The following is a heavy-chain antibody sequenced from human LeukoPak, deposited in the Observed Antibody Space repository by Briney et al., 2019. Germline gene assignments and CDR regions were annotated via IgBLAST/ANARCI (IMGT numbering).Heavy chain of an antibody. D-gene: IGHD4-17*01. CDR2: INPNSGGT. J-gene: IGHJ3*02. CDR3: ARDRNPYGDYASSDAFDI. V-gene: IGHV1-2*02. CDR1: GYTFTGYY. Sequence: ASVKVSCKASGYTFTGYYMHWVRQAPGQGLEWMGWINPNSGGTNYAQKFQGRVTMTRDTSISTAYMELSRLRSDDTAVYYCARDRNPYGDYASSDAFDIWGQGTMVTVSS.